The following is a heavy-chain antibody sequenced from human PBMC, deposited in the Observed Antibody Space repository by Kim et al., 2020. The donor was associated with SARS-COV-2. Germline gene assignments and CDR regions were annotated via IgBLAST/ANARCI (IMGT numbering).Heavy chain of an antibody. CDR3: ARVASYSSVYFQH. Sequence: YAQKFQGRVTITADESTSTAYMELSSLRSEDTAVYYCARVASYSSVYFQHWGQGTLVTVSS. D-gene: IGHD6-19*01. J-gene: IGHJ1*01. V-gene: IGHV1-69*01.